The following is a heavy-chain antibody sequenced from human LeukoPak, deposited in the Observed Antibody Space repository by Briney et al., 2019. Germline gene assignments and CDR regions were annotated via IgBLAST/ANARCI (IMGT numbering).Heavy chain of an antibody. V-gene: IGHV1-8*01. CDR2: MSPYGGNT. CDR1: GYAFTTSD. D-gene: IGHD3/OR15-3a*01. Sequence: GASVKVSCKASGYAFTTSDINWVRQATGQGLEWMGWMSPYGGNTRYAQKFQARITMTRNTSASTADMELSSLTSEDTAVYYCARGGSFGLKANLDSWGQGTLVTVSS. CDR3: ARGGSFGLKANLDS. J-gene: IGHJ4*02.